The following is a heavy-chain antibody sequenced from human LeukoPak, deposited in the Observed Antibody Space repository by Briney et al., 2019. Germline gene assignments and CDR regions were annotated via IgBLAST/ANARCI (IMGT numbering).Heavy chain of an antibody. CDR2: IKRVTDGGTI. J-gene: IGHJ1*01. D-gene: IGHD3-22*01. V-gene: IGHV3-15*01. Sequence: GSLRLSCAASGFTLNNAWMSWVRQAPGKGLEWLGRIKRVTDGGTIDYAAPVKGRFTISRDDSRNTLYLQMDSLKIEDTAVYYCTTDRYYDNSELQFQHWGQGTLATVSS. CDR3: TTDRYYDNSELQFQH. CDR1: GFTLNNAW.